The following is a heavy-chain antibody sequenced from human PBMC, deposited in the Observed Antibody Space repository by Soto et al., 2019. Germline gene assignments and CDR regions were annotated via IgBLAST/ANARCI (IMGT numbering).Heavy chain of an antibody. J-gene: IGHJ6*02. Sequence: ASETLSLTCTVSGGSSSSGSDYWSWIRQPPGKGLEWIGYIYYSGSTNYNPSLKSRVTISVDTSKNQFSLKLSSVTAADTAVYYCARLDYGDYYYYGMDVWGQGTTVTVSS. CDR1: GGSSSSGSDY. V-gene: IGHV4-61*01. CDR2: IYYSGST. D-gene: IGHD4-17*01. CDR3: ARLDYGDYYYYGMDV.